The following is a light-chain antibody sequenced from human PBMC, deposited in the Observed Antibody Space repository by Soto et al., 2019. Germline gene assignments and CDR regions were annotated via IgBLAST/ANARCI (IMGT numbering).Light chain of an antibody. V-gene: IGLV2-14*03. CDR1: SSDVGGYNH. CDR2: DVT. Sequence: QSALTQPASVSGSPGQSITISCTGTSSDVGGYNHVSWYQQHPGKAPKLMIYDVTDRPSGVSNRFSGSKSGNTASLAISGLQAEDEADYYCHSYTSSNTLVFGGGTKPTVL. CDR3: HSYTSSNTLV. J-gene: IGLJ2*01.